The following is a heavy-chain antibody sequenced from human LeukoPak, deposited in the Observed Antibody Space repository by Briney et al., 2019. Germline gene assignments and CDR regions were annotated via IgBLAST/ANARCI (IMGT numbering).Heavy chain of an antibody. CDR2: TSKKANSYTT. J-gene: IGHJ2*01. V-gene: IGHV3-72*01. CDR3: TTDTVTTGGPF. CDR1: GFTVSDHY. D-gene: IGHD4-17*01. Sequence: GGSLRLSCAASGFTVSDHYMDWVRQAPGKGLEWVGRTSKKANSYTTEYAASVKGRFTISRDDSKNSLDLQMNSLKTEDTAVYYCTTDTVTTGGPFWGRGTLVTVSS.